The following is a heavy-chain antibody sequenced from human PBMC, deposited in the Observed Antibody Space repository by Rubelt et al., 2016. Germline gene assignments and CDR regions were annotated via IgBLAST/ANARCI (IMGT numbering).Heavy chain of an antibody. V-gene: IGHV3-48*01. Sequence: EVQLVESGGGLEQPGGSLRLSCAASGFTFSNYNMNWVRQAPGKGLEWVSYISSSSSTIYYADSVKGRFTISRDSAKNSLYLQMNSLKAEDTAVYYCAREGFVAENYWGQGTLVTVSA. J-gene: IGHJ4*02. CDR3: AREGFVAENY. D-gene: IGHD2-15*01. CDR2: ISSSSSTI. CDR1: GFTFSNYN.